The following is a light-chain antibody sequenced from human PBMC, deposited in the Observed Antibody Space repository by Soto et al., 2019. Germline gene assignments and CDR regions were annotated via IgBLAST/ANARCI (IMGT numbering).Light chain of an antibody. CDR3: QQYYSTPPT. CDR1: QSVLYSSNNENY. V-gene: IGKV4-1*01. J-gene: IGKJ1*01. Sequence: DIVMTQSPDSLAVSLGERATINCKSSQSVLYSSNNENYLAWYQQKPGQPPKLLIYWASTRESGVPDRFTGSASGTDFTLTISSLQAEDVAVYYCQQYYSTPPTFGQGTKVEIK. CDR2: WAS.